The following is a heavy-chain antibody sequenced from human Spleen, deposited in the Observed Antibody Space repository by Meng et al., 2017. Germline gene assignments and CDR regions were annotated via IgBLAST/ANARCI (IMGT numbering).Heavy chain of an antibody. Sequence: QVQLQESGPGLVEPSQTLSLTCTFPGGAMSSGNYYWSWIRQPPGKGLEWIGYIHHSGSAYYNPSLKSRVSISVDTSKNQFSLNLNSMTAADTAVYYCASFDHIPRRNYFDYWGQGTLVTVSS. V-gene: IGHV4-30-4*01. CDR1: GGAMSSGNYY. CDR3: ASFDHIPRRNYFDY. CDR2: IHHSGSA. J-gene: IGHJ4*02. D-gene: IGHD2-21*01.